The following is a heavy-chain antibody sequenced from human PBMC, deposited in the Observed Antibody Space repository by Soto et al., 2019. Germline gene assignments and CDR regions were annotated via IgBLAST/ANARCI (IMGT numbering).Heavy chain of an antibody. CDR3: ARDFGSSSTAFDI. CDR1: GFTFSDYY. J-gene: IGHJ3*02. CDR2: IYYSGST. D-gene: IGHD2-15*01. Sequence: QVQLVESGGGSVKPGGSLRLSCAASGFTFSDYYMSWIRQAPGKGLEWIGYIYYSGSTYYNPSLKSRVTISVDTSKNQFSLKLSSVTAADTAVYYCARDFGSSSTAFDIWGQGTMVTVSS. V-gene: IGHV4-30-4*08.